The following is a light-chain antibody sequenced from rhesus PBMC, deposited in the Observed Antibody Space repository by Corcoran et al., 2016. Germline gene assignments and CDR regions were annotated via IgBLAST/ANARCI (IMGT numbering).Light chain of an antibody. CDR1: QDINHY. Sequence: DIQMTQSPSSLSASVGDRVTITCRASQDINHYLSWYQQKPGKAPKPLIYYGSSLETGVPSRFSGSGSGTDYTIIISSLQPEDIATYYCHQYNNSPFTFGPGTKLHIK. CDR2: YGS. CDR3: HQYNNSPFT. J-gene: IGKJ3*01. V-gene: IGKV1-66*01.